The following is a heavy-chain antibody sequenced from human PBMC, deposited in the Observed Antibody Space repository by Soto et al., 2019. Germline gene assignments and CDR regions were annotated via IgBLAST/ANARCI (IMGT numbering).Heavy chain of an antibody. CDR3: AHTHDSSGYYFQNFDY. CDR2: IYWDDDK. D-gene: IGHD3-22*01. V-gene: IGHV2-5*02. Sequence: QITLKESGPPLVKPTQTLTLTCTFSGFSLSTSGVGVGWIRQPPGKALEWLALIYWDDDKRYSPSLKSRLTITKDTSKNQVVLTMTNMDPVDTATYYCAHTHDSSGYYFQNFDYWGQGTLVTVSS. J-gene: IGHJ4*02. CDR1: GFSLSTSGVG.